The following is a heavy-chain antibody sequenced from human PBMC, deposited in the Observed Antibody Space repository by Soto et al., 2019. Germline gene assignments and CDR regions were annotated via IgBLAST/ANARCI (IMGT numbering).Heavy chain of an antibody. CDR2: IYYSGST. D-gene: IGHD4-17*01. V-gene: IGHV4-30-4*01. CDR3: ARLGPTTVPTSYFTGNYNGMDV. J-gene: IGHJ6*02. Sequence: QVQLQESGPGLVKPSQTLSLTCTVSGGSISSGDYYWSWIRQPPGKGLEWIGYIYYSGSTYYNLSLRSRLTISVDTSKNQFSLKLSSVTAADTAVYCCARLGPTTVPTSYFTGNYNGMDVWGQGTTVAVSS. CDR1: GGSISSGDYY.